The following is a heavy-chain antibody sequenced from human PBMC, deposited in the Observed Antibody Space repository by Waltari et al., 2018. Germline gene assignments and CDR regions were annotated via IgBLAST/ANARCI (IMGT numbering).Heavy chain of an antibody. CDR2: IYTSGST. V-gene: IGHV4-59*10. J-gene: IGHJ6*02. CDR1: GGSISSYY. CDR3: ARDQDIVATKSGYYYYGMDV. Sequence: QVQLQQWGAGLLKPSETLSLTCSVSGGSISSYYWSWIRQPAGKGLEWIGRIYTSGSTNYNPSLKSRVTMSVDTAKNQFSLKLSSVTAADTAVYYCARDQDIVATKSGYYYYGMDVWGQGTTVTVSS. D-gene: IGHD5-12*01.